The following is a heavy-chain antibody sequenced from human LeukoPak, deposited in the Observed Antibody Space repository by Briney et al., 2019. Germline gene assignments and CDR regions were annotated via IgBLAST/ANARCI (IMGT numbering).Heavy chain of an antibody. CDR1: GGSVSSGSYY. Sequence: SETLSLTCTVSGGSVSSGSYYWSWIRQPPGKGLEWIGYIYYSGSTNYNPSLKSRVTISVDTSKNQFSLKLSSVTVADTAVYYCARGVLWRAFDIWGQGTMVTVSS. D-gene: IGHD2-2*01. V-gene: IGHV4-61*01. J-gene: IGHJ3*02. CDR2: IYYSGST. CDR3: ARGVLWRAFDI.